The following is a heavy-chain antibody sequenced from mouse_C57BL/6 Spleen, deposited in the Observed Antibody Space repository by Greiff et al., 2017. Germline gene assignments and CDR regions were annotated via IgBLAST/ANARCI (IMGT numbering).Heavy chain of an antibody. D-gene: IGHD4-1*01. Sequence: VKLMESGAELVKPGASVKISCKASGYAFSSYWMNWVKQRPGKGLEWIGQIYPGDGDTNYNGKFKGKATLTADKSSSTAYMQLSSLTSEDSAVYFCARGGTGPWFAYWGQGTLVTVSA. CDR2: IYPGDGDT. CDR3: ARGGTGPWFAY. CDR1: GYAFSSYW. V-gene: IGHV1-80*01. J-gene: IGHJ3*01.